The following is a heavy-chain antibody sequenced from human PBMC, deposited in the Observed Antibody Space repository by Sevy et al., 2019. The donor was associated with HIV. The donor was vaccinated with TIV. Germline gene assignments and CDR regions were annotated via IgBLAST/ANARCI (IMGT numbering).Heavy chain of an antibody. CDR3: AKLDHDAFHI. CDR2: VSDSGIIT. Sequence: GGSLRLSCAASGLTLSNYVMTWVRQAPGKGLEWVSTVSDSGIITYYADSVRGRFTISKDNSKNTLYLQMNYLAAEDTALYCCAKLDHDAFHIWGQGTLVTVSS. D-gene: IGHD2-2*03. CDR1: GLTLSNYV. V-gene: IGHV3-23*01. J-gene: IGHJ3*02.